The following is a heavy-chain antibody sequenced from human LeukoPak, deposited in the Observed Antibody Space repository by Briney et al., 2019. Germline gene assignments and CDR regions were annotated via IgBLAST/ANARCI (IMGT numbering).Heavy chain of an antibody. CDR3: ARGHPDGWSYYYMDV. CDR1: GGTFSSYA. V-gene: IGHV1-69*05. J-gene: IGHJ6*03. CDR2: IIPIFGTA. Sequence: SVKVSCKASGGTFSSYAISWVRQAPGQGLEWMGGIIPIFGTANYAQKFQGRVTITTDESTSTAYMELSSQRSEDTAVYYCARGHPDGWSYYYMDVWGKGTTVTVSS. D-gene: IGHD3-3*01.